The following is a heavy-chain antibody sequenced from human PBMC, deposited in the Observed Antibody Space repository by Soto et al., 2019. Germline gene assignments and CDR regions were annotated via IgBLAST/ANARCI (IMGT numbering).Heavy chain of an antibody. CDR1: GGSVNSDSYY. CDR3: ARDVLAQPNGGLDV. D-gene: IGHD2-2*01. Sequence: PSETLSLTCTVSGGSVNSDSYYFTCIRQPPWNGLEWIGYIYYSGSAFYNPSLKSRVTISLDTSKNQFSLRLNSLTAADTAMYFCARDVLAQPNGGLDVWGQGTTVTVSS. J-gene: IGHJ6*02. V-gene: IGHV4-61*01. CDR2: IYYSGSA.